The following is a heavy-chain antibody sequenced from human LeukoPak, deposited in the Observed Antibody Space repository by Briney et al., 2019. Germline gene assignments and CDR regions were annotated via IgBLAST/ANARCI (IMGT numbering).Heavy chain of an antibody. CDR2: ISYDGSNK. V-gene: IGHV3-30*18. Sequence: GGSLRLSCAASGFTFSSYGMHWVRQAPGKGLEWVAVISYDGSNKYYADSVKGRFTISRDNSKNTLYLRMNGLRAEDTAVYYCAKDQVISSGCIDYWGQGTLVTVSS. D-gene: IGHD6-19*01. J-gene: IGHJ4*02. CDR1: GFTFSSYG. CDR3: AKDQVISSGCIDY.